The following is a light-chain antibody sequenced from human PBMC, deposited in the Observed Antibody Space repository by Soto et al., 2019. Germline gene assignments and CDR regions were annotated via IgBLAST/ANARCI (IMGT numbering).Light chain of an antibody. V-gene: IGLV1-51*01. CDR3: GTCDSSLINYV. J-gene: IGLJ1*01. Sequence: QSVLTQPPSVSAAPGQKVTISCSGSSPNIGNNYVSWYQQLPGTAPKLLIYDNNKRPSGIPDRFSGSKSGTSATLGITGLQTGDEADYYCGTCDSSLINYVFGTGTKVTVL. CDR2: DNN. CDR1: SPNIGNNY.